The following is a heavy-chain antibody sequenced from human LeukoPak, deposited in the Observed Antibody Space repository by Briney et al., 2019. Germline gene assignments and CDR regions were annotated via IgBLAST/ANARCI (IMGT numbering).Heavy chain of an antibody. V-gene: IGHV4-38-2*02. CDR3: AKSNGYGLIDI. Sequence: SETLSLTCTVSGYSISSGYYWGWIRQPPGKALEWIGNIFYSGSTYYSPSLKSRVTISLDTSRDQFSLKLNSVTAADTAVYYCAKSNGYGLIDIWGQGTMVTVSS. D-gene: IGHD3-22*01. CDR1: GYSISSGYY. J-gene: IGHJ3*02. CDR2: IFYSGST.